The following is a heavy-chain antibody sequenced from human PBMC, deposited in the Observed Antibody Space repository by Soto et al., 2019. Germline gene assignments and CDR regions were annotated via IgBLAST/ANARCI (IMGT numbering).Heavy chain of an antibody. D-gene: IGHD3-22*01. Sequence: GGSLRLSCAASGFTFSDYYMSWIRQAPGRGLEWVSHIFTSGTFIFYADSVKGRFTISRDNAKNSLFLQMSSLRAEDTAVYYCARKDHYDSRAFDYWGQGNLVTVSS. CDR2: IFTSGTFI. CDR1: GFTFSDYY. V-gene: IGHV3-11*01. CDR3: ARKDHYDSRAFDY. J-gene: IGHJ4*02.